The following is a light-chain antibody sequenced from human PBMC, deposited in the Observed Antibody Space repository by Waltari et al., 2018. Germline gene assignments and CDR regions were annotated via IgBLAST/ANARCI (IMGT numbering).Light chain of an antibody. Sequence: QTVVTQEPSFSVSPGGTVTLTCALTSGSVSTTSYASWYQQTPGQPPRTLVYKGSSRSSGVPYRFSGSILGNKAALTITGAQADDESNYYCSLYMGSGIWVFGGGTKLTVL. CDR1: SGSVSTTSY. V-gene: IGLV8-61*01. CDR2: KGS. CDR3: SLYMGSGIWV. J-gene: IGLJ3*02.